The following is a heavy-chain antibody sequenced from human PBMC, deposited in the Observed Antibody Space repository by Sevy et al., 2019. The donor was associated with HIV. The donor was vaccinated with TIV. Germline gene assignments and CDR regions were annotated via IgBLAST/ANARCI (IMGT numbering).Heavy chain of an antibody. Sequence: GGYLRLSCVGSGFNFSDYGMHWVRQAPGKGLEWVAVIWDDGSNKYNEDSVKGRFTISRDKSKNTAYLQMNNLRVEDSAVYYCASGILDHWGQGALVTVSS. V-gene: IGHV3-33*08. J-gene: IGHJ4*02. CDR3: ASGILDH. CDR2: IWDDGSNK. CDR1: GFNFSDYG. D-gene: IGHD1-26*01.